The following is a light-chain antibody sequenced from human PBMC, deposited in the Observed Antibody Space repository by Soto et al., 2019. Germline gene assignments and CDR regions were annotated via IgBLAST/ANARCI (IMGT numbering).Light chain of an antibody. CDR2: GAS. J-gene: IGKJ1*01. CDR1: QSVNSN. V-gene: IGKV3-15*01. CDR3: QQYNSWPRT. Sequence: EIVMTQSPATLSVSPGERATLSSRASQSVNSNLAWYQQKPGQAPSLLIYGASSRATGIPARFSGSGSGTEFTLTISSLQSEDFAVYYCQQYNSWPRTFGQGTKVEIK.